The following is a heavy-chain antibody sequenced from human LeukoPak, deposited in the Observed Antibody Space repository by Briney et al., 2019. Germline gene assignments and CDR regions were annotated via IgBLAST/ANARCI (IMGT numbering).Heavy chain of an antibody. J-gene: IGHJ4*02. Sequence: QPGGSLRLSCAASGFTFDDYAMHWVRQAPGKGLEWVSLISGDGTGTYYADSVKGRFTISRDNRKNSLYLQMNSLRTEDTALYYCAKDSFGSGSYFDNWGQGTLVTVSS. CDR3: AKDSFGSGSYFDN. CDR2: ISGDGTGT. CDR1: GFTFDDYA. V-gene: IGHV3-43*02. D-gene: IGHD1-26*01.